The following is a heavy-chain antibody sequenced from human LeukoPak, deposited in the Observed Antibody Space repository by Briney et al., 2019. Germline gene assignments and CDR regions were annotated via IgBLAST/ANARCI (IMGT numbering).Heavy chain of an antibody. D-gene: IGHD3-22*01. Sequence: ASVEVSCKASGYTFTGYYIHWVRQAPGQGLEWMGWINPNSGGTNYAQKFQGRVTMTRDTSISTAYMELSRLTSDDTAVYYCARGSLEYYYDASGPGYWGQGTLVTVSS. V-gene: IGHV1-2*02. J-gene: IGHJ4*02. CDR3: ARGSLEYYYDASGPGY. CDR1: GYTFTGYY. CDR2: INPNSGGT.